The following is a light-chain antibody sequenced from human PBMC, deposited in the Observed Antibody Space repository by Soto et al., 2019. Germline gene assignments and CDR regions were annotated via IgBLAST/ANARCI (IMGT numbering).Light chain of an antibody. V-gene: IGLV6-57*02. CDR3: QSYDSSNPYVV. J-gene: IGLJ2*01. CDR1: SGSIASNY. CDR2: EDN. Sequence: NFMLTQPHSVSEFPGKTVTISCTGSSGSIASNYVQWYQQRPGSAPTTVIYEDNQRPSGVPDRFSGSIDSSSNSASLTISGLKTEDEADYYCQSYDSSNPYVVFGGGTKLTVL.